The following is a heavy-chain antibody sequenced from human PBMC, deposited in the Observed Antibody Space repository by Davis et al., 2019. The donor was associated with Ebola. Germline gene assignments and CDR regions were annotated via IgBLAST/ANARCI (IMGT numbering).Heavy chain of an antibody. D-gene: IGHD1-26*01. CDR3: SKDTSNIWFDI. J-gene: IGHJ3*02. V-gene: IGHV3-30*02. CDR2: RRFDGTNE. CDR1: GFTFSSYV. Sequence: PGGSLRLSCAASGFTFSSYVLHWVRQDPGKGLEWGAFRRFDGTNEYYGDSMKGLFTISRDNSKNTLYLQMNGLRVDDTAIYYCSKDTSNIWFDIWGQGTMVTVSS.